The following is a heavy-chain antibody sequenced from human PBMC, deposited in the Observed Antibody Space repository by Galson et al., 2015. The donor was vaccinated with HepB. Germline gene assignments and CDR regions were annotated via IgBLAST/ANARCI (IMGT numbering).Heavy chain of an antibody. CDR3: ARLDF. Sequence: SAEVACKASGYIFTGYNLHWVRQAPGHGLQWMGWFNPHNGYTDYAENFQGRVAMSRDTSISTVYMELRGLRSDDTAMYFCARLDFWGQGTLVTVSS. V-gene: IGHV1-2*02. CDR1: GYIFTGYN. J-gene: IGHJ4*02. CDR2: FNPHNGYT.